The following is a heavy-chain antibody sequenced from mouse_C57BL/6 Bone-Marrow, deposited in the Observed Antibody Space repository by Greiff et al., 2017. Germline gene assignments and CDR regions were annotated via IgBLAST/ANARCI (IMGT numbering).Heavy chain of an antibody. CDR3: ARDYGTPFAY. D-gene: IGHD1-1*01. V-gene: IGHV1-81*01. CDR2: IYPRSGNT. J-gene: IGHJ3*01. CDR1: GYTFTSYG. Sequence: LQESGAELARPGASVKLSCKASGYTFTSYGISWVKQRTGQGLEWIGEIYPRSGNTYYNEKFKGKATLTADKSSSTAYMELRSLTSEDSAVYFCARDYGTPFAYWGQGTLVTVSA.